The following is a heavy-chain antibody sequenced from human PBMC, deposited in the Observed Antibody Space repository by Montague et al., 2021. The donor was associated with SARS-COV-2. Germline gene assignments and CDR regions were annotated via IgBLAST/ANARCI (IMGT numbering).Heavy chain of an antibody. Sequence: SETLSLTCAVYGGSLSGYYSAWIRQSPGKGLERIAEINDSVSTHYNFNPSLRSRVTISVDKSKSPFSLKLGSVSAADTGVYYCARWDPQTLTMIGLRGKSASDYWRQGTLVTVSS. D-gene: IGHD4-23*01. CDR1: GGSLSGYY. CDR3: ARWDPQTLTMIGLRGKSASDY. CDR2: INDSVSTHY. V-gene: IGHV4-34*01. J-gene: IGHJ4*02.